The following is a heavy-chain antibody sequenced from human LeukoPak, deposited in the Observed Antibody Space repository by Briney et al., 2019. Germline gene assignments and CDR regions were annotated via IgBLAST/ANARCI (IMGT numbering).Heavy chain of an antibody. D-gene: IGHD6-13*01. CDR1: GYTFTGYY. CDR3: ARDQVVAAAATGDY. Sequence: ASVKVSCNASGYTFTGYYMHWVRQAPGQGLEWMGWINPNSGGTNYAQKFQGRVTMTRDTSISTAYMELSRLRSDDTAVYYCARDQVVAAAATGDYWGQGTLVTVSS. CDR2: INPNSGGT. V-gene: IGHV1-2*02. J-gene: IGHJ4*02.